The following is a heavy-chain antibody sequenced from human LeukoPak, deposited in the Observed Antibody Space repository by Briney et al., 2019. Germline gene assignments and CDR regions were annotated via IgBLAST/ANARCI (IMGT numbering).Heavy chain of an antibody. CDR1: GYTFTSYG. J-gene: IGHJ6*03. CDR2: ISAYNGNT. CDR3: ARGGVAATDYYYYMDV. D-gene: IGHD2-15*01. V-gene: IGHV1-18*01. Sequence: ASVNVSCKASGYTFTSYGISWVRQAPGQGLEWMGWISAYNGNTNYAQKLQGRVTMTTDTSTSTAYMELRSLRSDDTAVYYCARGGVAATDYYYYMDVWGKGTTVTVSS.